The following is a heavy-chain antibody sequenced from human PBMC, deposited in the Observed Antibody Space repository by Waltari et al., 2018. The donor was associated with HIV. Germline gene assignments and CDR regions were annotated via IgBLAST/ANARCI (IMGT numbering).Heavy chain of an antibody. CDR3: ARHVRSSIWFDY. V-gene: IGHV4-39*01. J-gene: IGHJ5*01. Sequence: QLQLQESGPGLVKPSETLSLTCAVSGGSISSSSYYWGWFRPPPGKGLEWIGSIYYSGSTYSHPSLKSRVTISVDTSKNQFSLKLSSVTAADTAVYYCARHVRSSIWFDYWGQGTLVTVSS. D-gene: IGHD3-10*02. CDR1: GGSISSSSYY. CDR2: IYYSGST.